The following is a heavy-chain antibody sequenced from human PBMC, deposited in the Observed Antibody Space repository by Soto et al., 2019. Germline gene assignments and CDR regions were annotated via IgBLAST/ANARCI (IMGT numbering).Heavy chain of an antibody. CDR2: ISYDGSDK. Sequence: QVQRVESGGGVVQPGRSLRLSCAASGFTFSSYGMHWVRQAPGKGLEWVALISYDGSDKYYADSVKGRFTISRDNSKNTLYLQMNSLLVEDTTLYYCGPVQYFSDYWGQGTLVTVSS. V-gene: IGHV3-30*03. CDR3: GPVQYFSDY. CDR1: GFTFSSYG. J-gene: IGHJ4*02.